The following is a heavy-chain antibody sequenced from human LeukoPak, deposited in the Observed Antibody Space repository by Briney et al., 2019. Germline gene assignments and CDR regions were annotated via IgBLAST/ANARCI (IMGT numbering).Heavy chain of an antibody. Sequence: GGSLRLSCAASGFTFSSYGMHWVRQAPGKGLEWVAVISYDGSNKYYADSVKGRFTISRDNSKSTLYLQMNSLRAEDTAVYYCAKRTPWSNRYYGMDVWGQGTTVTVSS. CDR3: AKRTPWSNRYYGMDV. CDR1: GFTFSSYG. V-gene: IGHV3-30*18. D-gene: IGHD3-3*01. CDR2: ISYDGSNK. J-gene: IGHJ6*02.